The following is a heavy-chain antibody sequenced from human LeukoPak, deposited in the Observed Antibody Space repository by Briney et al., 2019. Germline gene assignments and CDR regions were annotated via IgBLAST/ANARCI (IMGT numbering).Heavy chain of an antibody. D-gene: IGHD1-1*01. J-gene: IGHJ4*02. CDR1: GFTFSTYA. CDR3: ARDWTLDY. Sequence: PGGSLRLSCAASGFTFSTYAMHWVRQAPGKGLEYVSAIRSNGGSTYYANSVKGRFTISRDNSKNTLYLQMGSLRGEDSAMYYCARDWTLDYWGQGTLVTVSS. CDR2: IRSNGGST. V-gene: IGHV3-64*01.